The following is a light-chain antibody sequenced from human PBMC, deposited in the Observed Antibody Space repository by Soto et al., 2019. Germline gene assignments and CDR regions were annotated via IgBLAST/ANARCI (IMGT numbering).Light chain of an antibody. CDR2: GAS. J-gene: IGKJ1*01. CDR3: QHHNSYSQT. CDR1: QSIRHY. V-gene: IGKV1-5*01. Sequence: DIQMTQSPPTLSASVGDRVTITCRASQSIRHYLAWYQQMPGKAPKLLIYGASTLQSGVPSRFSGSGSGTEFSLTLSSLQPDDFGTYFCQHHNSYSQTFGQGTKEDIK.